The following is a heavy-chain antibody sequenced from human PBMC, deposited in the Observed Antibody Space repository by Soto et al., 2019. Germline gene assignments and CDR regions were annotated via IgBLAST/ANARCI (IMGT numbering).Heavy chain of an antibody. CDR1: GGTFSSYA. D-gene: IGHD6-13*01. CDR3: ARDRIAGSKYYDGMDV. V-gene: IGHV1-69*01. CDR2: IIPIFGTE. J-gene: IGHJ6*02. Sequence: QVQLVQSGAEVKKPGSSVRVSCKASGGTFSSYAISWVRQAPGQGLEWMGGIIPIFGTENYAQKFQGRVTITADESTSTDYMELSSLRSEDTAVYYCARDRIAGSKYYDGMDVWGQGTTVTVSS.